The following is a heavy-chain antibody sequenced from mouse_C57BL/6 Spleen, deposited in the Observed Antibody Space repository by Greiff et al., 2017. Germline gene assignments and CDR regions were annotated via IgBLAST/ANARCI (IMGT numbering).Heavy chain of an antibody. CDR3: ARDRNYYYCSPLAY. J-gene: IGHJ3*01. Sequence: EVHLVESGGGLVKPGGSLKLSCAASGFTFSSYAMSWVRQTPETRLEWVATISAGGSYTYYPDNVKGRFTISRDNAKNNLYLQMSHLKSEDTAMYYCARDRNYYYCSPLAYWGQGTLVTVSA. CDR1: GFTFSSYA. D-gene: IGHD2-1*01. V-gene: IGHV5-4*01. CDR2: ISAGGSYT.